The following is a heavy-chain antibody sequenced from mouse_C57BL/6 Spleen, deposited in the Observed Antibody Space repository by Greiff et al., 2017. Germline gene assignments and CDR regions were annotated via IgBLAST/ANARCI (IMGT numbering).Heavy chain of an antibody. CDR1: GFTFSNYW. J-gene: IGHJ2*01. CDR3: TLLLRNY. CDR2: IRLKSDNYAT. D-gene: IGHD1-1*01. Sequence: EVKLQESGGGLVQPGGSMKLSCVASGFTFSNYWMNWVRQSPEKGLEWVAQIRLKSDNYATHYAESVKGRFTISRDDSKSSVYLQMHNLRAEDTGIYYCTLLLRNYWGQGTTLTVSS. V-gene: IGHV6-3*01.